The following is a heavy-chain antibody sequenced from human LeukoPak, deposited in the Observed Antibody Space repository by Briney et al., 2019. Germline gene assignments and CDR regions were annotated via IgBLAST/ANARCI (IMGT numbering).Heavy chain of an antibody. CDR3: TRLTGGY. V-gene: IGHV3-73*01. CDR2: IRDKSNTYAT. D-gene: IGHD3-9*01. CDR1: GFSFSDST. J-gene: IGHJ4*02. Sequence: GGSLRPSCAATGFSFSDSTMHWVRQASGKGLEWLGRIRDKSNTYATAYTASVKGRFTISRDDAKHTAYPQMNSLKTDDTAVYYCTRLTGGYWGQGTLVTVSS.